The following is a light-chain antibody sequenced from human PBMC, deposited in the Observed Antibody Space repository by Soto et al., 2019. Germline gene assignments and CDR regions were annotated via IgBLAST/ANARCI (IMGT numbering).Light chain of an antibody. CDR3: QQRSNWPPIT. J-gene: IGKJ3*01. CDR1: QSVSSY. CDR2: DAS. V-gene: IGKV3-11*01. Sequence: IVMTQSPATLSVSPGDRASLSWGASQSVSSYLAWYQQKPGQAPRLLIYDASTRATGIPDRFSGSGSGTDFTLTISSLEPEDFAIYYCQQRSNWPPITFGPGTKVDIK.